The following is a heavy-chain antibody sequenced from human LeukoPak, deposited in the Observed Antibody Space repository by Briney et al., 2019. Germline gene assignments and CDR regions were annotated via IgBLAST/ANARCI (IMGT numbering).Heavy chain of an antibody. D-gene: IGHD3-22*01. V-gene: IGHV3-21*01. Sequence: GGSLRLSCAASGFTFSSYTVNWVRQAPGKGLEWVSSITGSSNYIYYADSEKGRFTISRDNAKNSLFLQMNSLRAEDTAVYYCARVGAGSDYYDSSGYSDDAFDIWGQGTMVTVSS. CDR1: GFTFSSYT. CDR2: ITGSSNYI. J-gene: IGHJ3*02. CDR3: ARVGAGSDYYDSSGYSDDAFDI.